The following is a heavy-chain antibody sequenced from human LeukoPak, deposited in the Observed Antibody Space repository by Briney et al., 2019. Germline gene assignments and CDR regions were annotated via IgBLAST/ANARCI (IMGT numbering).Heavy chain of an antibody. Sequence: GGSLRLSCAASGFTFTSYGMNWVRQAPGKGLVWVSGINHDGTGTYYADSVKGRFTISRDNAKNTVYLQMNSLSAEDTAVYYCASVFDSWGQGFLVTVSS. CDR1: GFTFTSYG. J-gene: IGHJ4*02. CDR3: ASVFDS. V-gene: IGHV3-74*01. CDR2: INHDGTGT.